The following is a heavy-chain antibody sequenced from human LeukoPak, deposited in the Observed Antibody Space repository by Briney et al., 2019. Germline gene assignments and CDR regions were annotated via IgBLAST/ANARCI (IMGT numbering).Heavy chain of an antibody. CDR2: IWYDGSDK. CDR1: RFTFSSYG. J-gene: IGHJ4*02. V-gene: IGHV3-30*02. D-gene: IGHD1-1*01. Sequence: GGSLRLXCAASRFTFSSYGMHWVRQAPGKGLEWVTFIWYDGSDKYYADSVKGRFTISRDNSKNTLYLQMNSLRPEDTAVYYCAKERSATGIERYFDYWGQGTLVTVSS. CDR3: AKERSATGIERYFDY.